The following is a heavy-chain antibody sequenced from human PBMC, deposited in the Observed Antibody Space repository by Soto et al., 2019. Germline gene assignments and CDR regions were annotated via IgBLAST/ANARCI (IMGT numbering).Heavy chain of an antibody. CDR1: GGSIRSYC. Sequence: PSETLSLTCTVSGGSIRSYCWTWIRQPPGKGLEWIGYIYYSGSTNYNPSLKSRVTISVDTSKNQFSLKLSSVTAADTAVYYCARDSGLSRAMDVWGKGTTVTVLL. V-gene: IGHV4-59*01. D-gene: IGHD3-10*01. CDR3: ARDSGLSRAMDV. CDR2: IYYSGST. J-gene: IGHJ6*04.